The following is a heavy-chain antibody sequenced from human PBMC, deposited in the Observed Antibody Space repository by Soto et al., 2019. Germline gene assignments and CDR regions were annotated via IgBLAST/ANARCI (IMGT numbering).Heavy chain of an antibody. CDR1: GDSVSSNGAC. CDR3: ARVHCSAGTCLDGLDF. Sequence: PSQTLSLPCVISGDSVSSNGACWNWIRQSPSRGLQWLGRIYYRSKWFHDYAASVESRMAINPDTSRNQFSPQLNYVTPEDTAVYYCARVHCSAGTCLDGLDFWGQGTTVTVSS. J-gene: IGHJ6*02. D-gene: IGHD2-15*01. V-gene: IGHV6-1*01. CDR2: IYYRSKWFH.